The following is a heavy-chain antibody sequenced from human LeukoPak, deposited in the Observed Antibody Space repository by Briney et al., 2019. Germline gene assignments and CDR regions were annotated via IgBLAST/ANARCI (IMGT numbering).Heavy chain of an antibody. J-gene: IGHJ3*02. V-gene: IGHV4-34*01. Sequence: SETLSLTCAVYGGSFSAYYWSWIRQPPGKGLEWIGEINHSGSTNYNPSLKSRVTISVVTSKNQFSLKLTSVTAADTAVYYCARGPYKYDGSGAFDIWSQGTMVTVSS. CDR2: INHSGST. CDR3: ARGPYKYDGSGAFDI. CDR1: GGSFSAYY. D-gene: IGHD3-22*01.